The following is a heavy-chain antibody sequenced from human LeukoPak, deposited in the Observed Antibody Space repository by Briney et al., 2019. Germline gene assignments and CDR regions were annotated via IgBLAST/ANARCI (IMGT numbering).Heavy chain of an antibody. Sequence: GASVKVSCKASGYTFTSYGISWVRQAPGQGLEWMGWISAYNGNTNYAQKLQGRVTMTTDTSMSTAYMELRSLRSDDTAVYYCARDGVVLRYFDYYYYGMDVWGQGTTVTVSS. V-gene: IGHV1-18*01. CDR2: ISAYNGNT. D-gene: IGHD3-9*01. CDR1: GYTFTSYG. CDR3: ARDGVVLRYFDYYYYGMDV. J-gene: IGHJ6*02.